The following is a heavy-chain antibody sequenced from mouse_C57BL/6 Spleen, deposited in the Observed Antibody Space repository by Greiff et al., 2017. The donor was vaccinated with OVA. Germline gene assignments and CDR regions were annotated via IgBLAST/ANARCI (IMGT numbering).Heavy chain of an antibody. CDR3: ARSATVGGFPCAY. V-gene: IGHV1-80*01. J-gene: IGHJ3*01. D-gene: IGHD1-1*01. Sequence: QVQLQQSGAELVKPGASVKISCKASGYAFSSYWMNWVKQRPGKGLEWIGQIYPGDGDTNYNGKFKGKATLTADKSSSTAYMQLSSLTSEDSAVYFCARSATVGGFPCAYWGQGTLVTVSA. CDR1: GYAFSSYW. CDR2: IYPGDGDT.